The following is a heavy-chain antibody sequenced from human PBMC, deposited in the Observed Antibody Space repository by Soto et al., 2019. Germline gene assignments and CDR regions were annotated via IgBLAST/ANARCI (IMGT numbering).Heavy chain of an antibody. Sequence: GGSLRLSCAASGFTFSSYAMHWVRQAPGKGLEWVAVISYDGSNKYYADSVKGRFTISRDNSKNTLYLQMNSLRAEDTAVYYCASAIRGGDDYDSSGYSPFAYWGQGTLVTVAS. D-gene: IGHD3-22*01. CDR3: ASAIRGGDDYDSSGYSPFAY. V-gene: IGHV3-30-3*01. CDR2: ISYDGSNK. J-gene: IGHJ4*02. CDR1: GFTFSSYA.